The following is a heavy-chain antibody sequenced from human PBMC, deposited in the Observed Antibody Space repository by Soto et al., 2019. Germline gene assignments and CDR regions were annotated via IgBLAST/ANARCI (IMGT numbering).Heavy chain of an antibody. CDR3: AKDMFGSGDRGMFDS. CDR1: GFTFNNYA. V-gene: IGHV3-23*01. J-gene: IGHJ4*02. Sequence: EVQLLESGGGLVQSGGSLRLSCAASGFTFNNYAMSWVRQAPGKGLEWVSGTSGFGDKTYYADSVKGRFTISRDNSKNTLFLQMNSLRAEDMALYYCAKDMFGSGDRGMFDSWGQGTLVTVSS. CDR2: TSGFGDKT. D-gene: IGHD3-10*02.